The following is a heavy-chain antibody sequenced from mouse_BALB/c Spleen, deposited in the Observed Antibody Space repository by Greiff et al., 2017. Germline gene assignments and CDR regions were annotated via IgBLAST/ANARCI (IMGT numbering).Heavy chain of an antibody. CDR3: ARHGVHDY. Sequence: EVKLEESGGGLVKPGGSLKLSCAASGFTFSSYAMSWVRQTPEKRLEWVATISSGGSYTYYPDSVKGRFTISRDNAKNTLYLQMSSLRSEDTAMYYCARHGVHDYWGQGTTLTVSS. V-gene: IGHV5-9-3*01. CDR2: ISSGGSYT. CDR1: GFTFSSYA. J-gene: IGHJ2*01.